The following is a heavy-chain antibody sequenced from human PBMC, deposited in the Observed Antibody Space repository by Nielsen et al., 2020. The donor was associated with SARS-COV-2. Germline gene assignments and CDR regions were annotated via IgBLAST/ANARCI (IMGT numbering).Heavy chain of an antibody. CDR3: ARRHYFAYAMDV. J-gene: IGHJ6*02. D-gene: IGHD2-2*01. CDR2: IFYTGGA. CDR1: GGSISSNSYY. V-gene: IGHV4-39*01. Sequence: SETLSLTCSVSGGSISSNSYYWGWIRQPPGKGLEWIGSIFYTGGASYNPSLKSRVSISVDMSKNQFSLKLSSVTAADTAVYFCARRHYFAYAMDVWGQGTTVTVSS.